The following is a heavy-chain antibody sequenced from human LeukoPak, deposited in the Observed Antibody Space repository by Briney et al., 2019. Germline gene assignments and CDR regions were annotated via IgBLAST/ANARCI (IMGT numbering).Heavy chain of an antibody. CDR3: ARDREVVRGVIKYNWFDP. CDR1: GFTFSSYW. D-gene: IGHD3-10*01. J-gene: IGHJ5*02. V-gene: IGHV3-7*01. CDR2: IKQDGSEK. Sequence: PGGSLRLSCAASGFTFSSYWMSWVRQAPGKGLEWVANIKQDGSEKYYVDSVKGRFTISRENAKNSLYMQMNSLRDEDTAVYYCARDREVVRGVIKYNWFDPWGQGTLVTVSS.